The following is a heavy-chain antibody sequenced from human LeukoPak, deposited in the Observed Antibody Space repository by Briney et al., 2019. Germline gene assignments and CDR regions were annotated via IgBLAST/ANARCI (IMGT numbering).Heavy chain of an antibody. CDR1: GFTFSSYA. Sequence: PGGSLRLSCAASGFTFSSYAMSWVRQAPGKGLEWVSAISASGGSTYYADSVKGRFTISRDNSKNTLYLQMNSLRAEDTAIYYCAKDLLIAVAGPAYYYYGMDVWGQGTTVTVSS. CDR3: AKDLLIAVAGPAYYYYGMDV. D-gene: IGHD6-19*01. CDR2: ISASGGST. J-gene: IGHJ6*02. V-gene: IGHV3-23*01.